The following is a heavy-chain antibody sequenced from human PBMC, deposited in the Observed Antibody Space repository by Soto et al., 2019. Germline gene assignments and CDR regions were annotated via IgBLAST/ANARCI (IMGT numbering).Heavy chain of an antibody. V-gene: IGHV4-31*03. CDR2: IYYSGTT. J-gene: IGHJ4*02. CDR1: GDSIDSANFY. Sequence: QVQLQESGPGLVTPSQTLSLTCTVSGDSIDSANFYWVWIRQHPGKGLEWIGYIYYSGTTSYNPSLRSRLTMSVDSSKNQISLRLTSVTAADTAVYYCARGRDYGDRIIHWGQGTLVTVSS. D-gene: IGHD4-17*01. CDR3: ARGRDYGDRIIH.